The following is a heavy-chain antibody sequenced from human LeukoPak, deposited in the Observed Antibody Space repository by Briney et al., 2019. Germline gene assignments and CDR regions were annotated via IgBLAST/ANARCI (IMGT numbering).Heavy chain of an antibody. D-gene: IGHD4-17*01. V-gene: IGHV4-39*07. CDR3: ARTTVTPDY. Sequence: SETLSLTCTVSGDSISRSSDYWGWIRQPPGKGLEWIGNIYYTGTTYYNASLKSRVTISVDTSKNQFSLRLSSMTAADTAVYYCARTTVTPDYWGQGTLVTVSS. CDR2: IYYTGTT. CDR1: GDSISRSSDY. J-gene: IGHJ4*02.